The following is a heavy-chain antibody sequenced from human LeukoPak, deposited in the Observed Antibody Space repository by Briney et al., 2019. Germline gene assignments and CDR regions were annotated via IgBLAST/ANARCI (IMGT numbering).Heavy chain of an antibody. D-gene: IGHD3-22*01. Sequence: GGPLRLSCAASGFDFSAYEMNWVRQAPGKGLEWVAYFAGSDTTKYYADSVRGRFTISRDNAKNSLYLQMNSLRAEDTALYYCTTLGYHLDSWGQGTLVTVSS. J-gene: IGHJ4*02. CDR2: FAGSDTTK. V-gene: IGHV3-48*03. CDR1: GFDFSAYE. CDR3: TTLGYHLDS.